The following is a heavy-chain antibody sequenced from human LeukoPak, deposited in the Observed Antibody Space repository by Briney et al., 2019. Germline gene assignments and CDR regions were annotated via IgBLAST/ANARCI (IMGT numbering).Heavy chain of an antibody. J-gene: IGHJ4*02. Sequence: ASVKVSCKASGYTFTSYYMDWVRQAPGQGLEWMGKIHPSGGSTNYAQRFQGRVTLTRDTSTSTVYMELSSLTSEDTAVYYCATLKGYFDNWSQGTPVTVSS. CDR2: IHPSGGST. CDR3: ATLKGYFDN. V-gene: IGHV1-46*01. CDR1: GYTFTSYY.